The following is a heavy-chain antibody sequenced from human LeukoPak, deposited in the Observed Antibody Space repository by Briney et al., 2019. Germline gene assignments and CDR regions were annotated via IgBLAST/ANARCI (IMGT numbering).Heavy chain of an antibody. V-gene: IGHV3-48*01. CDR2: ISSISTTI. J-gene: IGHJ4*02. Sequence: GGSLRLSCAVSGINLNGYSMNWVRQSPGKGLEWISYISSISTTIYYADSVKGRFIISRDNAKKSLYLQVNGLRVEDTAIYYCASLRPGGYFDYWGQGTLVTVSS. D-gene: IGHD4-23*01. CDR3: ASLRPGGYFDY. CDR1: GINLNGYS.